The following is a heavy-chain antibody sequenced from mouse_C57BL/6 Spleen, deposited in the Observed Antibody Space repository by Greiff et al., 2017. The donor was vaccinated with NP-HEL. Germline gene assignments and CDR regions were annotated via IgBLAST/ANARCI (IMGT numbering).Heavy chain of an antibody. Sequence: EVKVEESVAELVRPGASVKLSCTASGFNIKNTYMHWVKQRPEQGLEWIGRIDPANGNTKYAPKFQGKATITADTSSNTAYLQLRSLKSEDTSSYYCARSTAQATAWFAYWGKGTLVTVSA. CDR2: IDPANGNT. D-gene: IGHD3-2*02. J-gene: IGHJ3*01. V-gene: IGHV14-3*01. CDR3: ARSTAQATAWFAY. CDR1: GFNIKNTY.